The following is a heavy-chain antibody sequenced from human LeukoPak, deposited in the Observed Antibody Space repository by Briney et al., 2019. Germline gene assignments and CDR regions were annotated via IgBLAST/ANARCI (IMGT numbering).Heavy chain of an antibody. J-gene: IGHJ4*02. CDR2: IYHSGSA. V-gene: IGHV4-4*02. CDR3: ARELAVTGTIDY. D-gene: IGHD6-19*01. CDR1: GDSISSSNW. Sequence: SGTLSLTCAVSGDSISSSNWRSWVRQPPGKGLEWIGEIYHSGSANYNPSLRSRVTISVDKSKNQFSLKLSSVTAADTAVYYCARELAVTGTIDYWGQGTLVTVSS.